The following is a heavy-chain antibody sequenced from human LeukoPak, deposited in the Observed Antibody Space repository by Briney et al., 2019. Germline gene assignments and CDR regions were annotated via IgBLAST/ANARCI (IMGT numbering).Heavy chain of an antibody. D-gene: IGHD6-19*01. CDR1: GYAFTSYG. Sequence: ASGKLSCKASGYAFTSYGISWVRQAPGQGMEWMGWSSVYNGNTNYAQKLHGRVTMTTDTSTSTAYMELRSLRSDDTAVYYCARGSSGWYGSDFDLWGRGTLVTVSS. V-gene: IGHV1-18*04. CDR2: SSVYNGNT. CDR3: ARGSSGWYGSDFDL. J-gene: IGHJ2*01.